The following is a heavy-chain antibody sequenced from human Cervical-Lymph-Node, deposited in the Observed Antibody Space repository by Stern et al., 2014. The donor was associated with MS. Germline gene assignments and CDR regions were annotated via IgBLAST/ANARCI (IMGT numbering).Heavy chain of an antibody. J-gene: IGHJ5*02. V-gene: IGHV4-59*01. CDR2: IYYSGST. CDR1: GGSISSYY. Sequence: QLQLKESGPGLVKPSETLSLTCTVSGGSISSYYWSWIRQPPGKGLEWIGYIYYSGSTNYNPSLKSRVTISVDTSKNQFSLKLSSVTAADTAVYYCARGAGWFDPWGQGTLVTVSS. CDR3: ARGAGWFDP.